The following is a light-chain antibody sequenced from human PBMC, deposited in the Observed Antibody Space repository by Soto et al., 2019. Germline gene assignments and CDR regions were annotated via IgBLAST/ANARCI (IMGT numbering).Light chain of an antibody. CDR3: QQSSSTPHS. V-gene: IGKV1-39*01. J-gene: IGKJ2*03. CDR1: QTINNY. CDR2: SAS. Sequence: DIQMTQSPSSLSASLGDRVTITCRASQTINNYLHWYQQRPGEAPKLLIYSASNLQTGVPPRFSGSGSGTHFTLTISSLQPEDFATYYCQQSSSTPHSFGQGTMVDIK.